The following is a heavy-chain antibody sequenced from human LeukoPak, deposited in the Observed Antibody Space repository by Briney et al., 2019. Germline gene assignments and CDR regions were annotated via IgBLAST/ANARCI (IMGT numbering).Heavy chain of an antibody. V-gene: IGHV3-33*01. Sequence: GGSLRLSCAASGFTFSSYGMHWVRQAPGKGLEWVAVIWYDGSNKYYADSVKGRFTISRDNSKNTLYLQMNSLRAEDTAVYYCARARGYCSSTSCYWDYYYGMDVWGQGTTVTVSS. CDR3: ARARGYCSSTSCYWDYYYGMDV. J-gene: IGHJ6*02. CDR1: GFTFSSYG. CDR2: IWYDGSNK. D-gene: IGHD2-2*01.